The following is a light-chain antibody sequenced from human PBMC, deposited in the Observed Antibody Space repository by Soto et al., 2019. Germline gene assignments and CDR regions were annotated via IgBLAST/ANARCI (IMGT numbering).Light chain of an antibody. CDR1: QSISSY. V-gene: IGKV1-39*01. J-gene: IGKJ4*01. Sequence: DIQMTQSPSSLSVSVGDRVTITCRASQSISSYLHWYQQKPGKAPKLLIYAASSLQSGVPSRFSGSGSGTDFPLTISSLQPEDFATYYRQRSFSTPLTFGGGTKVEIK. CDR2: AAS. CDR3: QRSFSTPLT.